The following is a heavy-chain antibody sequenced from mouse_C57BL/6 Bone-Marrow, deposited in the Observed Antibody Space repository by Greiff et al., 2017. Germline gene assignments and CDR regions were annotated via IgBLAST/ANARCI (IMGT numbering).Heavy chain of an antibody. J-gene: IGHJ3*01. Sequence: VQVVESGPGLVAPSQSLSITCTVSGFSFTSYAISWVRQPPGKGLEWLGVIWTGGGTNYNSALKSSLSISTDNAKSHVFLKMNSLQTDDTARDYCARDGSRGGFDYWGQGTLVTVSA. CDR1: GFSFTSYA. CDR3: ARDGSRGGFDY. CDR2: IWTGGGT. V-gene: IGHV2-9-1*01. D-gene: IGHD1-1*01.